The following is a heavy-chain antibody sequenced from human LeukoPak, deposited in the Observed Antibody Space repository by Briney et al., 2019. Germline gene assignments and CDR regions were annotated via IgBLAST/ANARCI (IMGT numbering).Heavy chain of an antibody. CDR2: IWYDGSNK. CDR3: ARSIVEVVAATRWFDP. V-gene: IGHV3-33*01. D-gene: IGHD2-15*01. Sequence: PGGSLRLSCAASGFTFSSYGMHWVRQAPGKGLEWVAVIWYDGSNKYYADSVKGRFTISRDNSKNTLYLQMNSLRAEDTAVYYCARSIVEVVAATRWFDPWGQGTLVTVSS. J-gene: IGHJ5*02. CDR1: GFTFSSYG.